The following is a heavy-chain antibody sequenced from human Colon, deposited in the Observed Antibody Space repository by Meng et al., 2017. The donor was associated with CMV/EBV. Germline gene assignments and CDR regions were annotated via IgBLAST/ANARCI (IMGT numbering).Heavy chain of an antibody. CDR1: GYTFGRNS. D-gene: IGHD3-16*01. CDR2: TSGSSGSP. J-gene: IGHJ5*02. Sequence: SCKASGYTFGRNSIIWVRQAPGEGLACMGYTSGSSGSPNQSKKSRDRTSMTPDTSTSTAYMERRSLRSDDTAGYYGARGGGPNWFDPWGHGTLVTVSS. V-gene: IGHV1-18*01. CDR3: ARGGGPNWFDP.